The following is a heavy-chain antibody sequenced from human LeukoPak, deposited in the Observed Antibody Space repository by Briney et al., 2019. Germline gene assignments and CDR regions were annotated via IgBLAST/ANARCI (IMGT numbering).Heavy chain of an antibody. D-gene: IGHD6-19*01. V-gene: IGHV3-48*03. CDR2: IGASGTTK. Sequence: GGSLRLSCAVSGFPFSFYEMNWVRQAPGKGLEWVSDIGASGTTKYYADSVKGRFSISRDNAKTSLYLQMNSLRVDDTAVYYCALLAVASDFDYWGQGALVTVSS. CDR1: GFPFSFYE. CDR3: ALLAVASDFDY. J-gene: IGHJ4*02.